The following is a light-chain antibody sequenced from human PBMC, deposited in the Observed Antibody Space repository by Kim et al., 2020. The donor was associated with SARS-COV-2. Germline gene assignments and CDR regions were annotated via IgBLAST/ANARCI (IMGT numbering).Light chain of an antibody. Sequence: SPGERVTLSCRARQSVGSNLAWYQQKPGQAPRLLVFTATTRVTGVPARFSGSGSGTEFTLTITSLQSEDFALYYCQQYNSWPPLTFGGGTKVDIK. J-gene: IGKJ4*01. CDR1: QSVGSN. CDR2: TAT. CDR3: QQYNSWPPLT. V-gene: IGKV3-15*01.